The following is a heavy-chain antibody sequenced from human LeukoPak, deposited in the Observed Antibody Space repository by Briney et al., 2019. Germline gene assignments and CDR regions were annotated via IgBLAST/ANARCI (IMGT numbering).Heavy chain of an antibody. V-gene: IGHV4-38-2*02. J-gene: IGHJ5*02. Sequence: SETLSLTCTVSGYSISSGYYWGWIRQPPGKGLEWIGSIYHSGSTYYNPSLKSRVTISVDTPKNQFSLKLSSVTAADTAVYYCAGSGRYYYDSSGYYYGNWFDPWGQGTLVTVSS. CDR3: AGSGRYYYDSSGYYYGNWFDP. D-gene: IGHD3-22*01. CDR2: IYHSGST. CDR1: GYSISSGYY.